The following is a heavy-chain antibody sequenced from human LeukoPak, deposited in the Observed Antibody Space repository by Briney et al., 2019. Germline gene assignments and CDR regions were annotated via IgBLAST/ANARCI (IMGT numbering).Heavy chain of an antibody. CDR1: GGTFISYA. CDR2: IIPIFGTA. V-gene: IGHV1-69*13. D-gene: IGHD3-16*01. CDR3: ATGEDYDTSLSYFDY. J-gene: IGHJ4*02. Sequence: ASVKVSCKASGGTFISYAISWVRQAPGQGLEWMGGIIPIFGTANYAQKFQGRVTITADESTSTAYMELSSLRSEDTAVYYCATGEDYDTSLSYFDYWGQGTLVTVSS.